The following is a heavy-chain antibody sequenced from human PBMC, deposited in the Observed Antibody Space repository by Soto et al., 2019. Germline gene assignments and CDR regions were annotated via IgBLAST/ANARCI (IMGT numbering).Heavy chain of an antibody. CDR3: ASGLYDSGSFYFDF. V-gene: IGHV3-53*01. D-gene: IGHD3-10*01. J-gene: IGHJ4*02. Sequence: EVQLVESGGGLIQPGGSLRLSCAASGFNFIRKYMIWVRQAPGKGLEWVSILYSGGTTYYADSVKGRFTISRDTSENTLYLQMNRLRAEDTAVYYCASGLYDSGSFYFDFWGQGTLVTVSS. CDR2: LYSGGTT. CDR1: GFNFIRKY.